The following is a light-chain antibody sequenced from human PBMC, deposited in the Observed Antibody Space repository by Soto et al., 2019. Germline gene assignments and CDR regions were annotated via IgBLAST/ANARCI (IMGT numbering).Light chain of an antibody. CDR2: GAY. CDR1: ENVRTF. V-gene: IGKV3-11*01. Sequence: EVVLTQSPATLSLSPGERATLSCRASENVRTFVDWYQQKPGRAPRLLIYGAYNRATDIPARFRGSGSVTDFTLTISTLEPEEFAVYYCQQHSHWPPWTFGQGTRVEIQ. J-gene: IGKJ1*01. CDR3: QQHSHWPPWT.